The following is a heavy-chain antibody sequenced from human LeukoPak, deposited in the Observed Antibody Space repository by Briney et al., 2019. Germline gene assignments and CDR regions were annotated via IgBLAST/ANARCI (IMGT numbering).Heavy chain of an antibody. V-gene: IGHV3-23*01. J-gene: IGHJ4*02. CDR3: AKLEGHPLVDYYFDY. Sequence: GGALRLSCAASGFTFSNFVVSGGGQAPGKGGGGGSAVSGRGEGTYYADSGKGGFTISRENNKNTLYLEMNSLTAEDTAVYYCAKLEGHPLVDYYFDYWGQGTLVTVST. CDR2: VSGRGEGT. CDR1: GFTFSNFV. D-gene: IGHD2-15*01.